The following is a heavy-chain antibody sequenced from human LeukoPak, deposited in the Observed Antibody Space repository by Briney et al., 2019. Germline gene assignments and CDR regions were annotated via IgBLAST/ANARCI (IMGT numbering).Heavy chain of an antibody. CDR2: IYYSGGT. Sequence: SETLSLTCTVSGDSISRYYWSWIRQPPGKGLEWIGYIYYSGGTNYNPSLRGRVTISVDTSKTQFSLRLTSVTAADTALYYCARSGSSGPYFDHWGQGTLVTVSS. V-gene: IGHV4-59*01. J-gene: IGHJ4*02. D-gene: IGHD1-26*01. CDR3: ARSGSSGPYFDH. CDR1: GDSISRYY.